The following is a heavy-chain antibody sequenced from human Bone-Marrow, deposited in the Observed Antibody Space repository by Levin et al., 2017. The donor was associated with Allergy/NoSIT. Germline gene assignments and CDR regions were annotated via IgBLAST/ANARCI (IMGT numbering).Heavy chain of an antibody. D-gene: IGHD6-19*01. CDR3: AKGAGWVAGAVALI. CDR2: ISGSGSST. V-gene: IGHV3-23*01. CDR1: GFTFNSYA. J-gene: IGHJ4*02. Sequence: GESLKISCAASGFTFNSYALSWVRQAPGKGLEWVSAISGSGSSTYYADSVKGRFTISRDNSKTTLYLQMNILRAEDTAVYYCAKGAGWVAGAVALIWGQGTLVTVSS.